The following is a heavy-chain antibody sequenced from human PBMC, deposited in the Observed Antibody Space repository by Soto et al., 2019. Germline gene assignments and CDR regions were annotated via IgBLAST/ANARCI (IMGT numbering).Heavy chain of an antibody. D-gene: IGHD3-10*01. V-gene: IGHV4-34*01. Sequence: SETLSLTCAVYGGSFSGYYWSWIRQPPGKELEWIGEINHSGSTNYNPSLKSRVTISVDTSKNQFSLKLSSVTAADTAVYYCARRLLWFGELYSGYYYGMDVWGQGTTVTVSS. J-gene: IGHJ6*02. CDR3: ARRLLWFGELYSGYYYGMDV. CDR1: GGSFSGYY. CDR2: INHSGST.